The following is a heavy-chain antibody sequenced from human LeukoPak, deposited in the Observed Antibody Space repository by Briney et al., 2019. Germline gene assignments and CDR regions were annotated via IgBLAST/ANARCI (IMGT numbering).Heavy chain of an antibody. CDR3: ARDKNPLYGSGSYSVGHYYYGMDV. CDR1: GFTFSSYA. J-gene: IGHJ6*02. Sequence: PGGSLRLSCAASGFTFSSYAMSWVRQAPGKGLEWIGSIYYSGSTYYNPSLKSRVTISVDTSKNQFSLKLSSVTAADTAVYYCARDKNPLYGSGSYSVGHYYYGMDVWGQGTTVTVSS. CDR2: IYYSGST. D-gene: IGHD3-10*01. V-gene: IGHV4-39*07.